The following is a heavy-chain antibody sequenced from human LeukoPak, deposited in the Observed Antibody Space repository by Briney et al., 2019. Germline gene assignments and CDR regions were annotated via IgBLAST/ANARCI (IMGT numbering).Heavy chain of an antibody. CDR3: ARGGQSYYYDSSGYGY. V-gene: IGHV4-34*01. CDR1: GGSFSGYY. D-gene: IGHD3-22*01. J-gene: IGHJ4*02. Sequence: SETLSLTCAVYGGSFSGYYWSWIRQPPGKGLEWIGEINHSGSTNYNPSLKSRVTISVGTSKNQFSLKLSSVTAADTAVYYCARGGQSYYYDSSGYGYWGQGTLVTVSS. CDR2: INHSGST.